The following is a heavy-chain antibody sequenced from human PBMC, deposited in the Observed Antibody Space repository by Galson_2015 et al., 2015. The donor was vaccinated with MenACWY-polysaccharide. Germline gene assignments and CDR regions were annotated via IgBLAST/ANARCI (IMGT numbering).Heavy chain of an antibody. J-gene: IGHJ4*02. CDR3: NHLTASNVYSYEN. CDR2: IYWNDDK. V-gene: IGHV2-5*01. Sequence: PALVKPTQTLTLTCTFSGFSLRTSGVAVGWIRQPPGEALDWLAHIYWNDDKYYSTFLKNRLTITKDTSKNQVVHTMTNKDPVDTATYYCNHLTASNVYSYENWGQGTLVTVSS. D-gene: IGHD2-15*01. CDR1: GFSLRTSGVA.